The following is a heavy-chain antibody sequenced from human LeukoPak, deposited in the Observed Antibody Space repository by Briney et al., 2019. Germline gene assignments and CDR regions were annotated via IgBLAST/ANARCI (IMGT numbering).Heavy chain of an antibody. CDR2: IYSAGRT. D-gene: IGHD4-23*01. Sequence: GGSLRLSCAASGFTFSSYAMTWVRQAPGKGLEWVSVIYSAGRTYYANSVKGRFTISRDISKNTLYLQMNSLRAEDTAVYYCARDLTVYGGNPLYYFDYWGQGTLVTVSS. V-gene: IGHV3-66*01. J-gene: IGHJ4*02. CDR3: ARDLTVYGGNPLYYFDY. CDR1: GFTFSSYA.